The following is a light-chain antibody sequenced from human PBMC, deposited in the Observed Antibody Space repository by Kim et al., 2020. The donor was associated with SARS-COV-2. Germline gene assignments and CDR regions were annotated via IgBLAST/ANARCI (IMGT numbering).Light chain of an antibody. CDR2: QDS. CDR1: KLGDKY. CDR3: QAWVSSTVV. J-gene: IGLJ2*01. Sequence: SYELTQPPSVSVSPGQTASITCSGDKLGDKYACWYQQKPGQSPVLVIYQDSKRPSGISERFSGSNSGNTATLTISGTQAMDEADYYCQAWVSSTVVFGGG. V-gene: IGLV3-1*01.